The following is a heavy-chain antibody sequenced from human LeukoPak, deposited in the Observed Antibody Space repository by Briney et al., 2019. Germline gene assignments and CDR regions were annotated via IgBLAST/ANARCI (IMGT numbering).Heavy chain of an antibody. CDR1: GSTLRSYS. D-gene: IGHD3-22*01. J-gene: IGHJ4*02. CDR2: ISSGSSII. CDR3: APTYYYESSGHP. Sequence: PGGSLRLSCVASGSTLRSYSMNWVRQAPGKGLEWVSYISSGSSIIHYADSVKGRFTISRDNAKNSLYLQMNNLRVEDTAVYYCAPTYYYESSGHPGGQGTLVTVSA. V-gene: IGHV3-48*01.